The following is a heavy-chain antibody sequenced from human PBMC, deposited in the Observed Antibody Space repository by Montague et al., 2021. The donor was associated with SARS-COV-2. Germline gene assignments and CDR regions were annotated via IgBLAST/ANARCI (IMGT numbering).Heavy chain of an antibody. V-gene: IGHV4-34*01. CDR1: GGSFSGYY. CDR2: INHSGST. D-gene: IGHD3-3*01. CDR3: AGPPFGVAPYYFDY. Sequence: SETLSLTCAVYGGSFSGYYWSWIRQPPGKGLEWIGEINHSGSTNYNPSLKSRVTISVDTSKNQFSLKLSSVTAADTAVYYCAGPPFGVAPYYFDYWGQGTLVTVSS. J-gene: IGHJ4*02.